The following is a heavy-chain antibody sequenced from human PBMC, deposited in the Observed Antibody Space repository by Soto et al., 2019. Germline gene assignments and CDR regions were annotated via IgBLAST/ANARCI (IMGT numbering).Heavy chain of an antibody. J-gene: IGHJ4*02. CDR3: AFPPYYYDSSGYSMEDYFDY. Sequence: GGSLRLSCAASGFTFSSYAMSWVRQAPGKGLEWVSAISGSGGSTYYADSVKGRFTIPRDNSKNTLYLQMNSLRAEDTAVYYCAFPPYYYDSSGYSMEDYFDYWGQGTLVTVSS. D-gene: IGHD3-22*01. CDR1: GFTFSSYA. CDR2: ISGSGGST. V-gene: IGHV3-23*01.